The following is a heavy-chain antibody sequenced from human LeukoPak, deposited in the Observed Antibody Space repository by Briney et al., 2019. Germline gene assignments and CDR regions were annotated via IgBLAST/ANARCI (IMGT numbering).Heavy chain of an antibody. D-gene: IGHD3-9*01. J-gene: IGHJ3*02. V-gene: IGHV3-15*01. CDR3: TLCYDILTGYSTDAFDI. CDR1: GFTFSNAW. CDR2: IKSITDGRTT. Sequence: GGSLRLSCAASGFTFSNAWMSWVRQAPGKGLEGVGRIKSITDGRTTDYAAPVKGRFTISRDDSKNTLYLQMNSLKTEDTAVYYCTLCYDILTGYSTDAFDIWGQGTMVTVSS.